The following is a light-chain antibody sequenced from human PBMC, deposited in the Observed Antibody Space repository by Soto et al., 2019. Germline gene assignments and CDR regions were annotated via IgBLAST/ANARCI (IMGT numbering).Light chain of an antibody. CDR3: QSYDSSLSVV. J-gene: IGLJ2*01. CDR1: SSNVGAGYD. CDR2: GNN. Sequence: QSVMTQPPSVSGAPGQGVTISCTGSSSNVGAGYDVHWYQQLPGTAPKLLIFGNNNRPSGVPDRISGSKSGTSASLAITGLQAEDEADYYCQSYDSSLSVVFGGGTKLTVL. V-gene: IGLV1-40*01.